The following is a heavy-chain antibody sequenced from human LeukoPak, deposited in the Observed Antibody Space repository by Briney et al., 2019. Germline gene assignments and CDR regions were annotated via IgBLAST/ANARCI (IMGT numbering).Heavy chain of an antibody. CDR2: ISDSGGST. D-gene: IGHD5-18*01. CDR3: ARGAGYSYGSDY. J-gene: IGHJ4*02. CDR1: GITLSNYG. Sequence: GGSLRLSCAVSGITLSNYGMSWVRLAPGKGLEWVAGISDSGGSTNYADSVKGRFTISRDNAKNSLYLQMNSLRAEDTAVYYCARGAGYSYGSDYWGQGTLVTVSS. V-gene: IGHV3-23*01.